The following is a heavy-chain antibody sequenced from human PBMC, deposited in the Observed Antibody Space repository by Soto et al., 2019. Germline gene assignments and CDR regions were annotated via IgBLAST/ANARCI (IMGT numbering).Heavy chain of an antibody. V-gene: IGHV3-23*01. D-gene: IGHD1-26*01. CDR2: ISGSGGST. CDR3: AKLGSATWSPHYYFDY. Sequence: GGALRLSCAASGFTFSSYAMSWVRQAPGKGLEWVSAISGSGGSTYYADSVKGRFTISRDNSKNTLYLQMFSLRAEDTAMYYCAKLGSATWSPHYYFDYWGQGTLVTVSS. CDR1: GFTFSSYA. J-gene: IGHJ4*02.